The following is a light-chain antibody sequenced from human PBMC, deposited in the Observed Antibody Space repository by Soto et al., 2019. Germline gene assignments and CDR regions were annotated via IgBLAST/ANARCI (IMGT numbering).Light chain of an antibody. V-gene: IGLV1-44*01. CDR3: ATWADGLNSYV. CDR1: SSNIGSHT. CDR2: SNN. J-gene: IGLJ1*01. Sequence: QSVLTQPPSASGTPGQRITISCSGSSSNIGSHTVNWHQQVPGTAPKLLIYSNNQRPSGVPDRFSGSKSGTSASLAISGLQSEDEADYYCATWADGLNSYVFGTGTKLTVL.